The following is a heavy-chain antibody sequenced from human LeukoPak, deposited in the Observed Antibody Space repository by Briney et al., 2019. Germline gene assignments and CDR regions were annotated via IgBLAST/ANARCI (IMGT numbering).Heavy chain of an antibody. CDR2: INPNSGGT. CDR3: ARGRVRVLMRLNYYDSSGYYAFDI. CDR1: GYTFTGYY. V-gene: IGHV1-2*02. Sequence: ASVKVSCKASGYTFTGYYMHWVRQAPGQGLEWMGWINPNSGGTNYAQKFQGRVTMTRDTSISTAYMELSRLRSDDTAVYYCARGRVRVLMRLNYYDSSGYYAFDIWGQGTMVTVSS. D-gene: IGHD3-22*01. J-gene: IGHJ3*02.